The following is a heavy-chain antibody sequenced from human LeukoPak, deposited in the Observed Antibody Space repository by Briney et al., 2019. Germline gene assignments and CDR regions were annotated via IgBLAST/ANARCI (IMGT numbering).Heavy chain of an antibody. J-gene: IGHJ4*02. Sequence: SVKVSCKASGGTFSSYAISWVRQAPGQGLEWMGGIIPIFGTANYAQKFQGRVTITADESTSTAYMELSSLRSEDTAVYYCATSTPPTTVVRFDYWGQGTLVTVSS. CDR2: IIPIFGTA. CDR3: ATSTPPTTVVRFDY. D-gene: IGHD4-23*01. V-gene: IGHV1-69*13. CDR1: GGTFSSYA.